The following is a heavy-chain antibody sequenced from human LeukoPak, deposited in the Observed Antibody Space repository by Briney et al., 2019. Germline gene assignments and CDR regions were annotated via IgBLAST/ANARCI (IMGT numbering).Heavy chain of an antibody. D-gene: IGHD6-6*01. Sequence: GGSLRLSCTASGFTFDDYAMSWVRQAPGKGLEWVGFIRSKAYGGTTEYAASVKGRFTISRDDSKSIAYLQMNSLKTEDTAVYYCTRDVEYSSSFSGYWGQGTLVAVSS. CDR1: GFTFDDYA. V-gene: IGHV3-49*04. CDR3: TRDVEYSSSFSGY. J-gene: IGHJ4*02. CDR2: IRSKAYGGTT.